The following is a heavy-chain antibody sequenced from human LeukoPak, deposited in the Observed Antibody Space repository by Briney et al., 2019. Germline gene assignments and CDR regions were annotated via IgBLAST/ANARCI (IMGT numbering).Heavy chain of an antibody. Sequence: SETLSLTCTVSGGSISSSSYYWGWIRQPPGKGLEWIGSIYYSGSTYYNPSLKSRVTISVDTSKNQCSRRLSSVTAADTAVYYCARLRGATVAHNWFDPWGQGTLVTVSS. J-gene: IGHJ5*02. CDR2: IYYSGST. CDR3: ARLRGATVAHNWFDP. D-gene: IGHD6-19*01. V-gene: IGHV4-39*07. CDR1: GGSISSSSYY.